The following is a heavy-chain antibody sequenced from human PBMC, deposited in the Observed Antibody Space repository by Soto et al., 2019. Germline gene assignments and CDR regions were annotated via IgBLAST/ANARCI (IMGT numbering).Heavy chain of an antibody. D-gene: IGHD3-10*01. CDR1: GGSISSSSYY. J-gene: IGHJ4*02. V-gene: IGHV4-39*01. Sequence: SETLSLTCTVSGGSISSSSYYWGWIHQPPGKGLEWIGSIYYSGNTYYNPSLKSRVTISVDTAKNQFSLKLSSVTAADTAVYYCARQYFGSGSYYNRPFDFWGQGTLVTVPQ. CDR2: IYYSGNT. CDR3: ARQYFGSGSYYNRPFDF.